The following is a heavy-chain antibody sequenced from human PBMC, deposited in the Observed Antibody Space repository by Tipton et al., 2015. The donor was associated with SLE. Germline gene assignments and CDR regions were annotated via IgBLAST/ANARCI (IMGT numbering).Heavy chain of an antibody. CDR2: IKANSDGGTT. D-gene: IGHD1-26*01. Sequence: SLRLSCAASGFTFTNAWMSWVRQAPGKGLEWVGRIKANSDGGTTDHTAPVKGRFTISRDDSKNTLYLQMNSLKTEDTAVYYCTTTGIVAATPEFYFHHWGQGTLVTVSS. CDR3: TTTGIVAATPEFYFHH. V-gene: IGHV3-15*05. CDR1: GFTFTNAW. J-gene: IGHJ4*02.